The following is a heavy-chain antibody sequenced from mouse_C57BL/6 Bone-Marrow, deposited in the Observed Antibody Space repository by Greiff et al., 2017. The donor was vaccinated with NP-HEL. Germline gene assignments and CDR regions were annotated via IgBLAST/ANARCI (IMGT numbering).Heavy chain of an antibody. J-gene: IGHJ2*01. V-gene: IGHV5-17*01. D-gene: IGHD1-1*01. CDR2: ISSGSSTI. Sequence: DVHLVESGGGLVKPGGSLKLSCAASGFTFSDYGMHWVRQAPEKGLEWVAYISSGSSTIYYADTVKGRFTISRDNAKNTLFLQMTSLRSEDTAMYYCARGDYYGSSYWGQGTTLTVSS. CDR1: GFTFSDYG. CDR3: ARGDYYGSSY.